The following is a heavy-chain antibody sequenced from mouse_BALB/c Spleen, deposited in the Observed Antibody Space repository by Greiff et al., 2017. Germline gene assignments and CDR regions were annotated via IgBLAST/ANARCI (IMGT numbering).Heavy chain of an antibody. Sequence: EVKLVESGPELVKPGASVKMSCKASGYTFTSYVMHWVKQKPGQGLEWIGYINHYNDGTKYNEKFKGKATLTSDKSSSTAYMELSSLASEDSAVYYCARSGYDEAWFAYWGQGTLVTVSA. CDR3: ARSGYDEAWFAY. V-gene: IGHV1-14*01. J-gene: IGHJ3*01. CDR2: INHYNDGT. D-gene: IGHD2-2*01. CDR1: GYTFTSYV.